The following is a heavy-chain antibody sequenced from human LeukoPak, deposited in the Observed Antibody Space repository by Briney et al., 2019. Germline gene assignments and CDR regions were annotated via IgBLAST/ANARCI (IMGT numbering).Heavy chain of an antibody. V-gene: IGHV4-39*01. CDR2: IYYSGGT. CDR1: SGSISSSSYY. J-gene: IGHJ4*02. Sequence: SETLSLTCTVSSGSISSSSYYWGWIRQPPGKGLEWIGTIYYSGGTYYNPSLKSRVTISVDTSKNQFSLKLSSVTAADTAVYYCARHPQCSTSSCSFYGFDYWGQGTLVTVSS. D-gene: IGHD2-2*01. CDR3: ARHPQCSTSSCSFYGFDY.